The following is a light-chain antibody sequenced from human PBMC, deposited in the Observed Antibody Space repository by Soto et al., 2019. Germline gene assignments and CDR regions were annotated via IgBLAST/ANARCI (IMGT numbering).Light chain of an antibody. J-gene: IGKJ3*01. CDR1: QGIGNS. Sequence: DIQMTQSPSSLSASIGDRVTITCRASQGIGNSLAWYQQKPGKGPSLLIYDASTLQSGVPSRFSGSGSGTDFTLTINSLQPEDVATYYCQKYKSAPYTFGPGTKVDIK. CDR2: DAS. V-gene: IGKV1-27*01. CDR3: QKYKSAPYT.